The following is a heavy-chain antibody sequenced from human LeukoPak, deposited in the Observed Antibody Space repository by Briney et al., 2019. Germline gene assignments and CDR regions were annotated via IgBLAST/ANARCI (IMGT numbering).Heavy chain of an antibody. CDR1: GFTFSTYW. CDR2: IKPDGSDK. D-gene: IGHD4-17*01. J-gene: IGHJ4*02. Sequence: AGGSLRLSCEASGFTFSTYWMSWVRQAPGKGPECVANIKPDGSDKYYVDSMKGRFTISRDNAKNSLYLQMNNLRAEDTAVYYCARAWITTTVTTYHPFDYWGQGTLVTVSS. V-gene: IGHV3-7*01. CDR3: ARAWITTTVTTYHPFDY.